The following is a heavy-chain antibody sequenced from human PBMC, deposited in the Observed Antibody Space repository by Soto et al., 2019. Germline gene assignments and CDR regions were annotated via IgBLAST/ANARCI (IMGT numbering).Heavy chain of an antibody. Sequence: SGPTLVNPTQTLTLTCTFSGFSLSTSGMCVSWIRQPPGKALEWLALIDWDDDKYYSTSLKTRLTISKDTSKNQVVLTMTNMDPVDTATYYCARAYCGGDCSGSTFDYWGQGTLVTVSS. V-gene: IGHV2-70*01. CDR3: ARAYCGGDCSGSTFDY. CDR2: IDWDDDK. D-gene: IGHD2-21*02. CDR1: GFSLSTSGMC. J-gene: IGHJ4*02.